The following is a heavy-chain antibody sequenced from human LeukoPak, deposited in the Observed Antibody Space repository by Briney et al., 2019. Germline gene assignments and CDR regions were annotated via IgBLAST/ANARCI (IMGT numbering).Heavy chain of an antibody. Sequence: SETLSPTCAVYGGSFSGYYWSWIRQPPGKGLEWIGEINHSGSTNYNPSLKSRVTISVDTSKNQFSLKLSSVTAADTAVYYCARVSSWYGDLDAFDIWGQGTMVTVSS. D-gene: IGHD6-13*01. CDR2: INHSGST. V-gene: IGHV4-34*01. J-gene: IGHJ3*02. CDR3: ARVSSWYGDLDAFDI. CDR1: GGSFSGYY.